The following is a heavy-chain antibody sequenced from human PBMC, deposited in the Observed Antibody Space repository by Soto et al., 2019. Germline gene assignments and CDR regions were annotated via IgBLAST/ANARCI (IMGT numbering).Heavy chain of an antibody. CDR1: GFTFSSYA. Sequence: GGSLRLSCAASGFTFSSYAMSWVRQAPGKGLEWVSAISGSGGSTYYADSVKGRFTISRDNSKNTLYLQMNSLRAEDTAVYYCAKYGSGSYLFYYYYGMDVWGQGTTVTVSS. CDR3: AKYGSGSYLFYYYYGMDV. D-gene: IGHD3-10*01. J-gene: IGHJ6*02. V-gene: IGHV3-23*01. CDR2: ISGSGGST.